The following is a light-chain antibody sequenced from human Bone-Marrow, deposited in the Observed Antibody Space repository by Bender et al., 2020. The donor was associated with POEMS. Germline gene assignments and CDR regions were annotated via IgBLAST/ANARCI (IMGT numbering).Light chain of an antibody. V-gene: IGLV6-57*01. Sequence: NFMLIQPHSVSASPGKTGTISCTRSSSSISSDYVQWHQQRPGISPTTVIYEDYQRPSGVPVRFSASVDSSSNPASLTISDLQTEDEADYYCQSLDHDNLLFGGGTKLTVL. CDR1: SSSISSDY. CDR2: EDY. J-gene: IGLJ2*01. CDR3: QSLDHDNLL.